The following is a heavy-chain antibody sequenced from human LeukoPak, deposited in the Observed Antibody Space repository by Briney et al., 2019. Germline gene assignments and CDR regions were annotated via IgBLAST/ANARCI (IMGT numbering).Heavy chain of an antibody. CDR3: AKDGGESSGYTFDY. D-gene: IGHD3-22*01. CDR2: ISYDGSNK. Sequence: HPRRSLRLSCAASGFTFSSYGMHWVRQAPGKGLEWVAVISYDGSNKYYADSVKGRFTISRDNSKNTLYLQMNSLRAEDTAVYYCAKDGGESSGYTFDYWGQGTLVTVSS. V-gene: IGHV3-30*18. J-gene: IGHJ4*02. CDR1: GFTFSSYG.